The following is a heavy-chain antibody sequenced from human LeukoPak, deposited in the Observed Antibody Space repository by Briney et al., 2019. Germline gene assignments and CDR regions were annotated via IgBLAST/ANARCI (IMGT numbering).Heavy chain of an antibody. J-gene: IGHJ4*02. Sequence: GGSLRLSCAASGFTFSSYAMSWVRQAPGKGLEWVSAISGSGGSTYYADSVKGRFTISRDNSKNTLYLQMNSLRAEDTAVYYCAKSPSYSSSWYFCFDYWGQGTLVTVSS. CDR2: ISGSGGST. D-gene: IGHD6-13*01. V-gene: IGHV3-23*01. CDR1: GFTFSSYA. CDR3: AKSPSYSSSWYFCFDY.